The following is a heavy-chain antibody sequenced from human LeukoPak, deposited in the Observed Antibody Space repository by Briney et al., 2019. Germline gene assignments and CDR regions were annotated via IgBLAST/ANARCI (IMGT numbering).Heavy chain of an antibody. CDR1: GGTFSSYA. J-gene: IGHJ5*02. D-gene: IGHD1-7*01. V-gene: IGHV1-69*05. CDR3: ARQGNWNYEFWFDP. CDR2: IIPIFGTA. Sequence: SVKVSCKASGGTFSSYAISWVRQAPGQGLEWMGGIIPIFGTANYAQKFQGRVTIATDESTSTAYMELSSLRSEDTAVYYCARQGNWNYEFWFDPWGQGTLVTVSS.